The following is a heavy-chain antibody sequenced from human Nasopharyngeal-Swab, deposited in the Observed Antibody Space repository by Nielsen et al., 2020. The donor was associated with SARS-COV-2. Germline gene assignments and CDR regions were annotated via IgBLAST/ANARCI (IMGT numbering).Heavy chain of an antibody. CDR3: AKENIRLGYYYDSSGLDY. V-gene: IGHV3-30*18. Sequence: GGSLRLSCAASGFTFSSYGMHWVRQAPGKGLEWVAVTSYDGSNKYYADSVKGRFTNSRDNSKNTLYLQMNSLRAEDTAVYYCAKENIRLGYYYDSSGLDYWGQGTLVTVSS. D-gene: IGHD3-22*01. CDR1: GFTFSSYG. CDR2: TSYDGSNK. J-gene: IGHJ4*02.